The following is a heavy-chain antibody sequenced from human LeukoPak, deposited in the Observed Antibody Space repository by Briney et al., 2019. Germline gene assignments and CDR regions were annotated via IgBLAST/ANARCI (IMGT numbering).Heavy chain of an antibody. V-gene: IGHV1-69*13. CDR1: GGTFSSYA. CDR2: IIPIFGTA. D-gene: IGHD3-22*01. Sequence: ASVKVSCKASGGTFSSYAISWVRQAPGQGLEWMGGIIPIFGTANYAQKFQGRVTITADESTSTAYMELSSLRSEDTAVCYCARDSDPYYYDSSGRQIDYWGQGTLVTVSS. J-gene: IGHJ4*02. CDR3: ARDSDPYYYDSSGRQIDY.